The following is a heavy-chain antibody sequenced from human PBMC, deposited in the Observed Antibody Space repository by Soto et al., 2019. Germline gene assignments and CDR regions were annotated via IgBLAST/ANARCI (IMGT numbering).Heavy chain of an antibody. Sequence: PGGSLRLSCAASGFTFSDHYMDWVRQAPGKGLEWVGRTRNKANSYTTEYAASVKGRFTISRDDSKNSLYLQMNSLKTEDTAVYYCARSGITIFGVVITFDYWGQGTLVTV. D-gene: IGHD3-3*01. CDR1: GFTFSDHY. V-gene: IGHV3-72*01. CDR3: ARSGITIFGVVITFDY. J-gene: IGHJ4*02. CDR2: TRNKANSYTT.